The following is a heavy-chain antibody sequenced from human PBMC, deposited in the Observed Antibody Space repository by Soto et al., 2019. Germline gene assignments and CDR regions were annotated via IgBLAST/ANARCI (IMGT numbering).Heavy chain of an antibody. V-gene: IGHV4-4*02. CDR2: IYHGGTP. CDR3: ARVDFSLTHYFDY. D-gene: IGHD3-3*01. J-gene: IGHJ4*02. CDR1: GGSIIGSHW. Sequence: SETLSLTCAVSGGSIIGSHWWTWVRQSPGKGLEWIGEIYHGGTPKYNPSLKGRVTISVDPSKNQFSLRLNSVTAADTAVYFRARVDFSLTHYFDYWGRGTLVTVSS.